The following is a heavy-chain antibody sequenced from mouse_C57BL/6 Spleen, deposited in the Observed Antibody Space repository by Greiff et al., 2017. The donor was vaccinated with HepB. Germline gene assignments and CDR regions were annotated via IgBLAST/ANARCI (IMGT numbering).Heavy chain of an antibody. CDR1: GYTFTSSW. CDR3: ARSDYGSSDWYFDV. CDR2: IDPSDSET. J-gene: IGHJ1*03. V-gene: IGHV1-52*01. Sequence: QVQLQQPGAELVRPGSSVKLSCKASGYTFTSSWMHWVKQRPIQGLEWIGNIDPSDSETHYNQKFKDKATLTVDKSSSTAYMQLSSLTSEDSAVYYCARSDYGSSDWYFDVWGTGTTVTVSS. D-gene: IGHD1-1*01.